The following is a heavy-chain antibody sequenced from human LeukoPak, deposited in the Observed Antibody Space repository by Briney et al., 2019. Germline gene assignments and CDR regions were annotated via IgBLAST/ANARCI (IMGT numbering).Heavy chain of an antibody. Sequence: SETLSLTCAVYGGSFSGYYWSWLRQPPGKGLEGMGEINHSGSTNYNPSLKSRVTISVDTSKNQFSLKLSSVTAADTAVYYCASLIRGAVAGRGYFDLWGRGTLVTVSS. CDR2: INHSGST. D-gene: IGHD6-19*01. CDR1: GGSFSGYY. J-gene: IGHJ2*01. CDR3: ASLIRGAVAGRGYFDL. V-gene: IGHV4-34*01.